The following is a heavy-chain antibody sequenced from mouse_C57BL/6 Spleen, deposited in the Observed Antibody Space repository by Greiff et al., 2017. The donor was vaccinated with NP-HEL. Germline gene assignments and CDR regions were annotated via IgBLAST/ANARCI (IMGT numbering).Heavy chain of an antibody. Sequence: VQGVESGPELVKPGASVKISCKASGYAFSSSWMNWVKQRPGKGLEWIGRIYPGDGDTNYNGKFKGKATLTADKSSSTAYMQLSSLTSEDSAVYFCARPSYGSSYWYFDVWGTGTTVTVSS. J-gene: IGHJ1*03. D-gene: IGHD1-1*01. CDR3: ARPSYGSSYWYFDV. CDR1: GYAFSSSW. V-gene: IGHV1-82*01. CDR2: IYPGDGDT.